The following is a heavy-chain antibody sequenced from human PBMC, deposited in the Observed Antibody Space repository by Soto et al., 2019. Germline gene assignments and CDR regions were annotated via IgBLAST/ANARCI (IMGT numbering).Heavy chain of an antibody. J-gene: IGHJ4*02. V-gene: IGHV4-59*08. CDR1: GGSISTYY. CDR3: ARIRSVFSGGRNDY. Sequence: QVQLQESGPGLVKPSETLSLTCTLSGGSISTYYWSWIRQPPGKGLEWSGYVYDRATTSYNPSLKSRVTISADTSKNQFSLNLRSVTAADTAVYFCARIRSVFSGGRNDYWGQGILVTVSS. D-gene: IGHD2-15*01. CDR2: VYDRATT.